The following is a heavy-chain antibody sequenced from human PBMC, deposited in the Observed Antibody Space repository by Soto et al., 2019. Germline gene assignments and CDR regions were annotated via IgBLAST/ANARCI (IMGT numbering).Heavy chain of an antibody. J-gene: IGHJ6*02. CDR2: IWYDGSNK. V-gene: IGHV3-33*01. CDR1: GFTFSSYG. D-gene: IGHD3-10*01. CDR3: ARSYGAYVTYYYYYGMDV. Sequence: PGGSLRLSCAASGFTFSSYGMHWVRQAPGKGLEWVAVIWYDGSNKYYADSVKGRFTISRDNSKNTLYLQMNSLRAEDTAVYYCARSYGAYVTYYYYYGMDVWGQGTTVTVSS.